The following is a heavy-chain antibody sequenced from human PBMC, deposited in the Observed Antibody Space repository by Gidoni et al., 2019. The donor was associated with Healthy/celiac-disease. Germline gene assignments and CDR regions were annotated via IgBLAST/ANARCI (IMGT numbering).Heavy chain of an antibody. CDR3: ARDVGGYDYTGYDYYYGMDV. D-gene: IGHD5-12*01. Sequence: EVQLVESGGGLVQPGGSLRISCAASGFTFRSYSMNWVRQAPGKGLEWVSYISSSSSTIYYADSVKGRFTISRDNAKNSLYLQMNSLRAENTAVYYCARDVGGYDYTGYDYYYGMDVWGQGTTVTVSS. V-gene: IGHV3-48*01. CDR2: ISSSSSTI. CDR1: GFTFRSYS. J-gene: IGHJ6*02.